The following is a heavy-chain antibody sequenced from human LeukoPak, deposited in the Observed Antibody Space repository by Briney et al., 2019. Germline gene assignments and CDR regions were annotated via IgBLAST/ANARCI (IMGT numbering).Heavy chain of an antibody. CDR3: AREGKGSGSIDS. CDR1: GGSISGHY. Sequence: SETLSVTCTVSGGSISGHYFSWIRQPPGKGLEWIGYIYYSGSTNYNPSLKSRVTMSVDTSNNQFSLNLSSVTAADTAVYFCAREGKGSGSIDSWGQGTLVTVSS. CDR2: IYYSGST. J-gene: IGHJ4*02. V-gene: IGHV4-59*11. D-gene: IGHD3-10*01.